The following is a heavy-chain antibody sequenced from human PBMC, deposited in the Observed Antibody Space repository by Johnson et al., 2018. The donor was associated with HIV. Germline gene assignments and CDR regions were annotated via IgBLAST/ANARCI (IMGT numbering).Heavy chain of an antibody. J-gene: IGHJ3*02. CDR3: AGAFEVGPSERVVDGFDI. D-gene: IGHD3-3*01. Sequence: QVQLVESGGGVVQPGRSLRLSCAASGFTFSSYAMHWVRQAPGKGLEWVAVISYDGSNKYYADSVKGRFTISRDNSKNTLYLQMNTLRADDTAVYYCAGAFEVGPSERVVDGFDIWGQGTMVTVSS. CDR1: GFTFSSYA. V-gene: IGHV3-30-3*01. CDR2: ISYDGSNK.